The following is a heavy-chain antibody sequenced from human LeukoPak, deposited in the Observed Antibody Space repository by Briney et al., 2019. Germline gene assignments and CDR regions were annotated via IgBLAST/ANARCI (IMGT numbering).Heavy chain of an antibody. CDR2: IYHSGST. V-gene: IGHV4-34*01. J-gene: IGHJ2*01. CDR1: GGSFSGYY. CDR3: ARDRHCGGDCYWYFDL. Sequence: PSETLSLTCAVYGGSFSGYYWSWIRQPPGKGLEWIGYIYHSGSTYYNPSLKSRVTISVDRSKNQFSLKLSSVTAADTAVYYCARDRHCGGDCYWYFDLWGRGTLVTVSS. D-gene: IGHD2-21*02.